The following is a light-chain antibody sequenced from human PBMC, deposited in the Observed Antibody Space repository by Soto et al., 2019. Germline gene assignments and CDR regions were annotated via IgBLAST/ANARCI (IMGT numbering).Light chain of an antibody. V-gene: IGKV3-11*01. Sequence: EIVLTQSPATLSLSPGERATLSCRASQSVSNNLAWYQQKPGQAPRLLLYDASNRATGIPAKFSGFGSGTDFTLTINNLESEDFAVYYCQQRSDWPLTFGGGTKVEIK. CDR3: QQRSDWPLT. CDR2: DAS. CDR1: QSVSNN. J-gene: IGKJ4*01.